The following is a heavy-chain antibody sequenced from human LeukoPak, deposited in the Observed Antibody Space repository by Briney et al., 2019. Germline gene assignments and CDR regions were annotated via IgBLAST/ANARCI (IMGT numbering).Heavy chain of an antibody. CDR3: AKAHSPRRLRPFYGMDV. V-gene: IGHV3-21*04. Sequence: GGSLRLSCAASGFTFSSYSMNWVRQAPGKGLEWVSSISSSSSYIYYADSVKGRFTISRDNSKNTLYPQMNSLRAEDTAVYYCAKAHSPRRLRPFYGMDVWGQGTTVTVSS. J-gene: IGHJ6*02. D-gene: IGHD3-16*01. CDR2: ISSSSSYI. CDR1: GFTFSSYS.